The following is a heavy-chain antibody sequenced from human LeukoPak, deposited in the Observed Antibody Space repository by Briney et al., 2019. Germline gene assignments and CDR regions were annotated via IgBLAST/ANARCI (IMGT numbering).Heavy chain of an antibody. Sequence: GGSLRLSCAASGFTFSNAWMSWVRQAPGKGLEWVGRIKSKTDGGTTDYAAPVKGRFTISRDDSKNTLYLQMNSLKTEDTAVYYCEGWVPAAPYYYMDVWGKGTTVTVSS. CDR3: EGWVPAAPYYYMDV. J-gene: IGHJ6*03. CDR2: IKSKTDGGTT. D-gene: IGHD2-2*01. CDR1: GFTFSNAW. V-gene: IGHV3-15*01.